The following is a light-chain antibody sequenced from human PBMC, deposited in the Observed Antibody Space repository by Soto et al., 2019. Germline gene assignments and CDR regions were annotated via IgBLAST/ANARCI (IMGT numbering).Light chain of an antibody. CDR2: EVS. CDR1: SSDVGGYNY. J-gene: IGLJ1*01. V-gene: IGLV2-8*01. CDR3: SSYADSNNFYV. Sequence: QSVLTQPPSASGSPGQSVTISCTGTSSDVGGYNYVSWYQQHPGKAPKLVIYEVSKRPSGVPDRFSGSKSGNTASLTVSGLQAEDEADYYCSSYADSNNFYVLGTGTNVTDL.